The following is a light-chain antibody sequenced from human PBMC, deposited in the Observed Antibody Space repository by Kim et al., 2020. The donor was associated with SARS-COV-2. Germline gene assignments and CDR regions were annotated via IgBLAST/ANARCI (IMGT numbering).Light chain of an antibody. Sequence: SYELTQPPSVSVAPGNTARITCGGNNIGGESVHWYQQKPGQAPLLVIYYDADRPSGIPERFSGSNSGNTATLTISRVEAGDEADYYCQVWHSNSDLRIFGGGTQLTVL. CDR1: NIGGES. CDR3: QVWHSNSDLRI. J-gene: IGLJ2*01. CDR2: YDA. V-gene: IGLV3-21*04.